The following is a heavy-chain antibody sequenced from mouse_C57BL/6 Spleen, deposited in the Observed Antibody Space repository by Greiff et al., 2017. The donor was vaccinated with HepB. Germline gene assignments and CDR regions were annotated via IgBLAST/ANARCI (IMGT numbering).Heavy chain of an antibody. Sequence: QVQLQQSGAELVKPGASVKISCKASGYAFSSYWMNWVKQRPGKGLEWIGQIYPGDGDTNYNGKLKGKATLTADKSSSTAYMQLSSLTSEYSAVYFCARSGDGYYVPFYYAMDYWGQGTSVTVSS. J-gene: IGHJ4*01. CDR3: ARSGDGYYVPFYYAMDY. CDR2: IYPGDGDT. CDR1: GYAFSSYW. V-gene: IGHV1-80*01. D-gene: IGHD2-3*01.